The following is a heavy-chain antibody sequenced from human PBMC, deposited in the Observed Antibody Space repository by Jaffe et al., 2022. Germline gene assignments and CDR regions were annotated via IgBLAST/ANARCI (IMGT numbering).Heavy chain of an antibody. D-gene: IGHD6-19*01. CDR2: IYDRGGT. CDR1: GGSVSRGSYY. Sequence: QVQLQESGPGLVKPSETLSLICTVSGGSVSRGSYYWSWIRQPPGKGLEWIGNIYDRGGTSYNPSLKSRVTVSVDTSKNQFSLKLSSVTAADTAVYYCARDYGSGWYYLDYWGQGTLVTVSS. J-gene: IGHJ4*02. CDR3: ARDYGSGWYYLDY. V-gene: IGHV4-61*01.